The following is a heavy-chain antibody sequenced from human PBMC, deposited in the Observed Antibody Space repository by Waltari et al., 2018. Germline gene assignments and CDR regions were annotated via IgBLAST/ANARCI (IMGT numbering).Heavy chain of an antibody. J-gene: IGHJ3*02. D-gene: IGHD5-12*01. V-gene: IGHV4-38-2*01. CDR3: ATGDSVYANDI. CDR1: GYSISSGYY. Sequence: QVQLQESGPGLVKPSETLSLTCAVSGYSISSGYYWGWIRQPPGKGLEWIGSIYHRGSTYYNPTLKSRVTISVDTSKNQVSLKLSSVTAADTAVYYCATGDSVYANDIWGQGTMVTVSS. CDR2: IYHRGST.